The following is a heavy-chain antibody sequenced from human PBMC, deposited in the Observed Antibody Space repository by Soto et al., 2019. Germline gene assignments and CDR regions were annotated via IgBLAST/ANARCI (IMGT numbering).Heavy chain of an antibody. CDR2: IWYDGSNK. CDR3: ARGRALEWVLPDY. V-gene: IGHV3-33*01. Sequence: QVQLVESGGGVVQPGRSLRLSCAASGFTFSSYGMHWVRQAPGKGLEWVAVIWYDGSNKYYADSVKGRFTISRDNSKNTLDLQVSSLRAEDTAVYYCARGRALEWVLPDYWGQGTLVSVSS. D-gene: IGHD3-3*01. CDR1: GFTFSSYG. J-gene: IGHJ4*02.